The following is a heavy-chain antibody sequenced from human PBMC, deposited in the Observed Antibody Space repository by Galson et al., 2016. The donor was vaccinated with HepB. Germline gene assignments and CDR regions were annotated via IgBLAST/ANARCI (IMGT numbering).Heavy chain of an antibody. CDR2: IKQDGSEK. J-gene: IGHJ4*01. CDR1: GFTFSSFW. V-gene: IGHV3-7*03. D-gene: IGHD1-26*01. Sequence: SLRLSCAASGFTFSSFWMSWVRQAPGKGLEWVANIKQDGSEKYYVDAVKARFTISRDNTKNSVYLQMDSLRAEDTAVYYCARDRGGSHGDYWGQGTPVAISS. CDR3: ARDRGGSHGDY.